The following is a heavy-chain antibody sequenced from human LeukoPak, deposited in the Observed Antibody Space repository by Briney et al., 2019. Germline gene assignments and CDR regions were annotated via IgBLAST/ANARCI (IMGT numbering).Heavy chain of an antibody. Sequence: GGSLRLSCAASGFTVSSNYMSWARQAPGKGLECVSVIYSGSSTYYADSVKGRFTISRDNSKYTLYLQMTSLREEDTAVYYCTGESTRDYYGSGSRPRLHYGMDVWGQGTTVTVSS. CDR2: IYSGSST. CDR1: GFTVSSNY. V-gene: IGHV3-53*01. D-gene: IGHD3-10*01. CDR3: TGESTRDYYGSGSRPRLHYGMDV. J-gene: IGHJ6*02.